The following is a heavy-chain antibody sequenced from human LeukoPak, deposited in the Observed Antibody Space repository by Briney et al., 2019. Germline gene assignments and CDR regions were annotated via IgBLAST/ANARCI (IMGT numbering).Heavy chain of an antibody. V-gene: IGHV5-51*01. Sequence: GESLKTSCKASGYSFTNYWIGWVRQMPGKGLEWLGMIYPGDSDVRYNPSFQGQVTISADKSISTAYLQWSSLKASDTAMYYCARPGTTYFDYWGLGTLVTVSS. J-gene: IGHJ4*02. D-gene: IGHD1/OR15-1a*01. CDR2: IYPGDSDV. CDR3: ARPGTTYFDY. CDR1: GYSFTNYW.